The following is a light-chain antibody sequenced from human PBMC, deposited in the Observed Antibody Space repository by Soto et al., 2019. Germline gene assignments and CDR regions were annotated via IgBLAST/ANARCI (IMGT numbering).Light chain of an antibody. CDR3: QQSYTTPYT. V-gene: IGKV1-39*01. Sequence: DIQMTQSPSSLSASVGDRVTITCRASQSISNLLNWYQQKPGKAPELLIYAASSLHSGVPSRFSGSGSGTNYTLTISSLQPEDFATYSGQQSYTTPYTFGQGTKLEIK. CDR1: QSISNL. J-gene: IGKJ2*01. CDR2: AAS.